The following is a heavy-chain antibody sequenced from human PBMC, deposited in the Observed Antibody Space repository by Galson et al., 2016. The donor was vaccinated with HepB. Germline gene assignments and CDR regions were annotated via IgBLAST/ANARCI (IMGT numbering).Heavy chain of an antibody. D-gene: IGHD6-13*01. CDR1: GYTFIDYY. Sequence: SVKGSCKASGYTFIDYYVHWVRQAPGQGLEWMGWINPNSGGTKYAQNFQGRVAMTRDTSTNTAYLELRRLDSDDTALYYCARGGSNNWYQPFEIWGPGTLVTVSS. CDR3: ARGGSNNWYQPFEI. CDR2: INPNSGGT. J-gene: IGHJ3*02. V-gene: IGHV1-2*02.